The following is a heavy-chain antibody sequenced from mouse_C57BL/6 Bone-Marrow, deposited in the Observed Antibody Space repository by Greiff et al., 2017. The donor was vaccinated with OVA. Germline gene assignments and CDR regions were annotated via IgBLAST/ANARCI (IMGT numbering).Heavy chain of an antibody. J-gene: IGHJ4*01. CDR3: ARGGYYYGMDY. CDR2: IHPNSGST. CDR1: GYTFTSYW. V-gene: IGHV1-64*01. Sequence: QVQLQQPGAELVKPGASVKLSCKASGYTFTSYWMHWVKQRPGQGLEWIGMIHPNSGSTNYNEKFKSKATLTVDKSSSTAYMQRSSLTSEDSAVYYCARGGYYYGMDYWGQGTSVTVSS.